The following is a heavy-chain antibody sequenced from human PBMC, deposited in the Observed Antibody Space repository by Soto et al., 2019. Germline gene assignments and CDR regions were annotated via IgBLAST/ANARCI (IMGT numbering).Heavy chain of an antibody. V-gene: IGHV3-23*01. J-gene: IGHJ4*02. D-gene: IGHD1-26*01. Sequence: GESLRLSCASSGFTFSSYAMSWVRQAPGKGLERVSAISGSGGSTYYAESVKGRFTISRDNSKNTLYLQMNSLRAEDTAVYYCARSGSYSLIADYWGQGT. CDR3: ARSGSYSLIADY. CDR1: GFTFSSYA. CDR2: ISGSGGST.